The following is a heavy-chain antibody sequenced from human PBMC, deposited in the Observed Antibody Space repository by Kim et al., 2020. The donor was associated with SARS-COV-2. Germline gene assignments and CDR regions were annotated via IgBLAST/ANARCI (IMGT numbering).Heavy chain of an antibody. D-gene: IGHD3-10*01. CDR1: GGSISSGGYY. CDR3: ARTGSPSAAYGSGSYLVY. Sequence: SETLSPTCTVSGGSISSGGYYWSWIRQHPGKGLEWIGYIYYSGSTYYNPSLKRRVTISVDTSKNQFTLKLSSVTAADTAVYYCARTGSPSAAYGSGSYLVYWGQGTLVTVSS. J-gene: IGHJ4*02. CDR2: IYYSGST. V-gene: IGHV4-31*03.